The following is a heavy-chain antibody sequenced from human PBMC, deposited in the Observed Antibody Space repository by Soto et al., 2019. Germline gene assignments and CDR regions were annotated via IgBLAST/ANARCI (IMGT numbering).Heavy chain of an antibody. CDR1: GFTFRMYW. CDR3: TRGPRPTSTGTGAF. Sequence: GGSLRLSCAASGFTFRMYWMHWVRQVPGKGPEWVSRINDDGISTNYADSVKGRFTISRDNAKNTLYPQMNALRVEDTGVYYCTRGPRPTSTGTGAFWSQGTLVTVSS. D-gene: IGHD1-1*01. CDR2: INDDGIST. V-gene: IGHV3-74*01. J-gene: IGHJ4*02.